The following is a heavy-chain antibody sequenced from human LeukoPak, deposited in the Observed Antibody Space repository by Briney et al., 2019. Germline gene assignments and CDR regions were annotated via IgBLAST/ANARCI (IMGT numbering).Heavy chain of an antibody. D-gene: IGHD2-21*01. Sequence: GGSLRLSCAASGFIFSRYWMTWVRQAPGKGLEWVANTREDGGERYYVDSVKGRFTISRDNAKNSLYLQMNSLRAEDTAVYYCARVARLGGAFDIWGQGTMVTVSS. CDR3: ARVARLGGAFDI. CDR2: TREDGGER. CDR1: GFIFSRYW. V-gene: IGHV3-7*01. J-gene: IGHJ3*02.